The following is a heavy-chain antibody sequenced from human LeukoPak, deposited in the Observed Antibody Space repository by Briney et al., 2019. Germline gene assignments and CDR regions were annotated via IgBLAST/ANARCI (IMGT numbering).Heavy chain of an antibody. D-gene: IGHD5-18*01. V-gene: IGHV3-23*01. J-gene: IGHJ4*02. CDR3: ARDQGYSYYYLDY. Sequence: GGSLRLSCAASGFTFSSYSMNWVRQAPGKGLEWVSGINGNGASTYYSDSVKGRFTISRDNSKNTLYLQMRSLRAEDTAVYYCARDQGYSYYYLDYWGQGALVTVSS. CDR2: INGNGAST. CDR1: GFTFSSYS.